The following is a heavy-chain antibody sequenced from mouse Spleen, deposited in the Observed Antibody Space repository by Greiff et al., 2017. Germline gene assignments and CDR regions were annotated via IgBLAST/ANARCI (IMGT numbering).Heavy chain of an antibody. D-gene: IGHD2-3*01. J-gene: IGHJ2*01. CDR1: GFTFSDYG. V-gene: IGHV5-17*01. CDR2: ISSGSSTI. CDR3: ARDGYYGDFDY. Sequence: DVQLVESGGGLVKPGGSLKLSCAASGFTFSDYGMHWVRQAPEKGLEWVAYISSGSSTIYYADTVKGRFTISRDNAKNTLFLQMTSLRSEDTDMYYCARDGYYGDFDYWGQGTTLTVSS.